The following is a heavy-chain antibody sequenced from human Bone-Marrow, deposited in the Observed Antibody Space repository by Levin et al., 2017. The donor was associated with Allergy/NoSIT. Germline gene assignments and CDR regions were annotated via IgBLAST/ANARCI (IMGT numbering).Heavy chain of an antibody. CDR1: GFSLNPLGVG. CDR3: AQSITTSDAEYFDH. V-gene: IGHV2-5*02. CDR2: IYWDDDK. Sequence: ESGPTLVKPTQTLTLTCTFSGFSLNPLGVGVGWIRQPPGKALEWLALIYWDDDKRYSPSLKSRLSITTDTSKNQVVLGLTNVDPVDTATYFCAQSITTSDAEYFDHWGQGTLVTVSS. D-gene: IGHD1-1*01. J-gene: IGHJ1*01.